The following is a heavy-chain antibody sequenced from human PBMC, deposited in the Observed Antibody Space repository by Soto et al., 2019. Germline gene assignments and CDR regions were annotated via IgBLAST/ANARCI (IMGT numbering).Heavy chain of an antibody. CDR1: GGSLSNYG. V-gene: IGHV1-69*13. J-gene: IGHJ6*02. CDR3: ARGDATKIVVTTYYAMDV. Sequence: SVKVSCKASGGSLSNYGISWVRQAPGQGLEWMGAIIPVFGTPNYAQKFQDRVTITADESTTTVYMEVRSLTSEDTAVYYCARGDATKIVVTTYYAMDVWGQGTKVTVSS. D-gene: IGHD3-22*01. CDR2: IIPVFGTP.